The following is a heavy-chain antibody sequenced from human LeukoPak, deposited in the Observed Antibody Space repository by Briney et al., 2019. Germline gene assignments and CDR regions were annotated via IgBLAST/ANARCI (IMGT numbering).Heavy chain of an antibody. CDR3: ARDKGNYVWGSYKY. J-gene: IGHJ4*02. V-gene: IGHV4-38-2*02. D-gene: IGHD3-16*01. CDR2: IYHSGST. CDR1: DDSITMYY. Sequence: SETLSLTCTVSDDSITMYYWTWIRQPPGKGLEWIGSIYHSGSTYYNPSLKSRVTISVDTSKNQFSLKLSSVTAADTAVYYCARDKGNYVWGSYKYWGQGTLVTVSS.